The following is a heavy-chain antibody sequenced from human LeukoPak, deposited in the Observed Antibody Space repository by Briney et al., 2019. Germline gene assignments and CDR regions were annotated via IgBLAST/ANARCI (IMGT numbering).Heavy chain of an antibody. J-gene: IGHJ4*02. CDR1: GDRVSNYTTA. CDR3: ARGYYCDS. Sequence: SQTLSLTCAISGDRVSNYTTAWYGIRQSPSRGLEWLGRTYYRSKWYNEYAVSVKSRITIDPDTSKTQFSLQLSSVTPEDTAVYYCARGYYCDSWGQGTLVTVSS. CDR2: TYYRSKWYN. V-gene: IGHV6-1*01.